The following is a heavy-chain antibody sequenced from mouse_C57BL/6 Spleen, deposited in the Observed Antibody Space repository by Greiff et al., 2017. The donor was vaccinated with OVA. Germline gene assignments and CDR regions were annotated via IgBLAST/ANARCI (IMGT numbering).Heavy chain of an antibody. J-gene: IGHJ1*03. CDR2: IYPGDGDT. D-gene: IGHD1-1*01. Sequence: QVQLKESGPELVKPGASVKISCKASGYAFSSSWMNWVKQRPGKGLEWIGRIYPGDGDTNYNGKFKGKATLTADKSSSTAYMQLSSLTSEDSAVYFCARSPFYYYGSSHWYFDVWGTGTTVTVSS. V-gene: IGHV1-82*01. CDR3: ARSPFYYYGSSHWYFDV. CDR1: GYAFSSSW.